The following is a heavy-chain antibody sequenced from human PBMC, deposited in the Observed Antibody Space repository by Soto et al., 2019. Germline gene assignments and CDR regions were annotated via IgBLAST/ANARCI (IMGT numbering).Heavy chain of an antibody. J-gene: IGHJ4*02. CDR3: ARGGALRRTPLDN. CDR1: GFTFSSYT. Sequence: GGSLRLSCAASGFTFSSYTMSWVRQAPGKGLVWLSYIYSSGSPTYYSDSVKGRFTISRDNDKSILYLQMSSLRDEDTAVYFCARGGALRRTPLDNWGQGTLVTVSS. V-gene: IGHV3-48*02. D-gene: IGHD4-17*01. CDR2: IYSSGSPT.